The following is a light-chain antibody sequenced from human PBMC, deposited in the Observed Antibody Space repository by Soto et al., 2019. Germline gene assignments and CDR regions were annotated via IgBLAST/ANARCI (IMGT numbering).Light chain of an antibody. Sequence: EIVLTQSPGTLSLSPGERATLSCRASQSVSSSHLAWYQHKPGQAPRLLIYSASSRATGIPDRFSGSGSGTDFTLTISRLEPEDFAVYYCQQRRGTFGPGTKVDIK. J-gene: IGKJ3*01. CDR2: SAS. CDR1: QSVSSSH. V-gene: IGKV3-20*01. CDR3: QQRRGT.